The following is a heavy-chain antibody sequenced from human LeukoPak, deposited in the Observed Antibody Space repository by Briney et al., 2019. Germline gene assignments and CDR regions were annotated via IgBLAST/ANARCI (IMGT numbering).Heavy chain of an antibody. V-gene: IGHV4-39*07. CDR2: VSHTGAT. CDR1: GGSITSSPYH. J-gene: IGHJ3*02. D-gene: IGHD3-22*01. Sequence: SETLSLTCTVSGGSITSSPYHWAWIRQPPGRGPEWIGTVSHTGATQYSPSLTSRVTISLDTSKNQFSLKLSSVTTADTAVYYCARYYYDNSGSIYAFDIWGQGTMVTVSS. CDR3: ARYYYDNSGSIYAFDI.